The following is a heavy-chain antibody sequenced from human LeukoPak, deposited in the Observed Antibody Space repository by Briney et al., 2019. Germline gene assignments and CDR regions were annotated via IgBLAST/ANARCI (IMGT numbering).Heavy chain of an antibody. J-gene: IGHJ6*02. V-gene: IGHV1-69*13. D-gene: IGHD6-13*01. CDR2: IIPIFGTA. CDR3: ARDSFPRSSSWYYYYYGMDV. CDR1: GGTFSSYA. Sequence: SVKVSCKASGGTFSSYAISWVRQAPGQGLEWMGGIIPIFGTANYAQKFQGRVTITADESTSTAYMELSSLRSEDTAAYYCARDSFPRSSSWYYYYYGMDVWGQGTTVTVSS.